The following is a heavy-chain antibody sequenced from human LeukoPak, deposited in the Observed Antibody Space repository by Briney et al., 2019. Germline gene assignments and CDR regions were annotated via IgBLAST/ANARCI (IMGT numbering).Heavy chain of an antibody. D-gene: IGHD3-10*01. CDR1: GFTFSSYW. J-gene: IGHJ6*02. Sequence: GGSLRLSCAASGFTFSSYWMSWVRQAAGKGLEWVANIKQDGSEKYYVDSVKGRFTISRDNAKNSLYLQMNSLGAEDTALYYCARVPMVRGVIDYYYGMDVWGQGTTVTVSS. CDR2: IKQDGSEK. CDR3: ARVPMVRGVIDYYYGMDV. V-gene: IGHV3-7*03.